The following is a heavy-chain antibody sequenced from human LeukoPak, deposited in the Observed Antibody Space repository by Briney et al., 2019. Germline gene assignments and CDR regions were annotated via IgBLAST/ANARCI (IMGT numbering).Heavy chain of an antibody. V-gene: IGHV3-23*01. D-gene: IGHD3-16*01. CDR3: ARIGALADVDY. J-gene: IGHJ4*02. CDR1: GFTFSNYA. CDR2: ISGSGDDT. Sequence: GGSLRLSCAASGFTFSNYAMNWVRQAPGKGLEWVSGISGSGDDTHYADSVKGRFTVSRDNSKNTLYLQMNSLRAEDTAVYYCARIGALADVDYWGQGTLVTVSS.